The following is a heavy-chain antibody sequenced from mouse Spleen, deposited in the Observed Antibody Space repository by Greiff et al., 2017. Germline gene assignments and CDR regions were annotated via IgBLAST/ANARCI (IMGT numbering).Heavy chain of an antibody. Sequence: VQLQQSGPELVKPGASVKISCKASGYAFSSSWMNWVKQRPGKGLEWIGRIYPGDGDTNYNGKFKGKATLTADKSSSTAYMQLSSLTSEDSAVYFCARSGGNYVGDWYFDVWGAGTTVTVSS. D-gene: IGHD2-1*01. J-gene: IGHJ1*01. CDR2: IYPGDGDT. V-gene: IGHV1-82*01. CDR3: ARSGGNYVGDWYFDV. CDR1: GYAFSSSW.